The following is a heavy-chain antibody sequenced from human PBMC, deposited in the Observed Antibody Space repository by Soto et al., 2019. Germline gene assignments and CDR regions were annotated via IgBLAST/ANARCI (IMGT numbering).Heavy chain of an antibody. CDR2: IYYSGST. J-gene: IGHJ6*02. Sequence: PSETLSLTCTVSGGSVSSGSYYWSLIRQPPGKGLEWIGYIYYSGSTNYNPSLKSRVTISVDTSKNQFSLKLSSVTAADTAVYYCARVGIAAYGMDVWGQGTTVTVSS. V-gene: IGHV4-61*01. D-gene: IGHD6-13*01. CDR1: GGSVSSGSYY. CDR3: ARVGIAAYGMDV.